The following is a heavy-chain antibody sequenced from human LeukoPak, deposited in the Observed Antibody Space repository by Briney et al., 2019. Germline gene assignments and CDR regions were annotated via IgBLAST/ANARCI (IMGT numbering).Heavy chain of an antibody. D-gene: IGHD6-19*01. Sequence: SETLSLTCAVYGGAFRGYYWSWIRQPPGKGLEWIGEINHSGSTNYNPSLKSRVTISVDTSKNQFSLKLSSVTAADTAVYYCARGSGWRRNFDYWGQGTLVTVSS. CDR1: GGAFRGYY. CDR3: ARGSGWRRNFDY. CDR2: INHSGST. J-gene: IGHJ4*02. V-gene: IGHV4-34*01.